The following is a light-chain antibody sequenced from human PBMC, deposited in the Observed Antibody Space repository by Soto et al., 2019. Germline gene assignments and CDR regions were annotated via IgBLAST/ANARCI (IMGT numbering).Light chain of an antibody. J-gene: IGKJ5*01. CDR1: QSVSSY. CDR3: QHRSNWPIR. V-gene: IGKV3-11*01. CDR2: DAS. Sequence: VLRESGCTLSLYAGERATLSCRASQSVSSYVACYQQKPGHAPRLLIYDASNRATGIPARFSGSGSGTDFTLTIISLEPEDFAVYCCQHRSNWPIRFAQGTRLEI.